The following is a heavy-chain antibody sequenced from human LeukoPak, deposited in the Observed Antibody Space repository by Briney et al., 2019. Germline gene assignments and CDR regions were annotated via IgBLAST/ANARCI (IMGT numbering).Heavy chain of an antibody. V-gene: IGHV3-64D*09. D-gene: IGHD2-15*01. CDR3: VRGYSFGPYGMDV. CDR1: GFPFSSYA. CDR2: ISDSGGST. J-gene: IGHJ6*02. Sequence: GGSLRLSCSASGFPFSSYAREWVRQAPGKGLEYVSAISDSGGSTYYADSVKGRFTISRDNSKNTLYLQMSSLRAEDTAVYFCVRGYSFGPYGMDVWGQGTTVTVSS.